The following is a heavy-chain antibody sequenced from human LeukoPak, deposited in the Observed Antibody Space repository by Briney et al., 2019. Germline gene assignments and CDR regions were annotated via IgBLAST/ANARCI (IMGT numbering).Heavy chain of an antibody. CDR1: GGSISSYY. D-gene: IGHD3-10*01. J-gene: IGHJ5*02. CDR2: IYTSGST. V-gene: IGHV4-4*07. Sequence: SETLSLTCTVSGGSISSYYWSWIRQPTGKGLEWIGRIYTSGSTNYNPSLKSRVTMSVDTSKNQFSLKLSSVTAADTAVYYCARDWSEFTYYGSGSYYWFDPWGQGTLVTVSS. CDR3: ARDWSEFTYYGSGSYYWFDP.